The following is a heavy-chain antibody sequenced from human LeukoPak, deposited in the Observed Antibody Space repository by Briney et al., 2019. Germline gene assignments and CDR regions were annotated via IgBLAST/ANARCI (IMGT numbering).Heavy chain of an antibody. J-gene: IGHJ4*02. D-gene: IGHD3-10*01. CDR2: ISTDGSVT. Sequence: GGSLRLSCAASGFTFSTYWMHWVRRAPGKGVVWVSRISTDGSVTSYADSVKGRFTISRDNAKNTMYLQMNSLRAEDTAVYYCARIGGSGSYSGHYFDHWGQGTLVTVSS. CDR1: GFTFSTYW. V-gene: IGHV3-74*01. CDR3: ARIGGSGSYSGHYFDH.